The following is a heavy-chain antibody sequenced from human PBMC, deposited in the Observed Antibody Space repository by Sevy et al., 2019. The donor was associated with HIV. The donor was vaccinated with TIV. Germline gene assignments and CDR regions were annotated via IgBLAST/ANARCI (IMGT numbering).Heavy chain of an antibody. CDR2: IYFTGNT. CDR3: ARDSTTRPRLLDY. J-gene: IGHJ4*02. Sequence: SETLSLTCSVSGGSISSYFWTWVRQSPGKGLEWIGNIYFTGNTDYSPSLKSRVSLSLDTSKSQFSLTLNSVTAADTAVYYCARDSTTRPRLLDYWGQGTLVTVSS. V-gene: IGHV4-59*01. D-gene: IGHD1-1*01. CDR1: GGSISSYF.